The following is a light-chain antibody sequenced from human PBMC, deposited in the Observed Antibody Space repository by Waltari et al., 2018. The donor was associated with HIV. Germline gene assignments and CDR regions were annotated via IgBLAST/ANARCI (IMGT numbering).Light chain of an antibody. Sequence: SVLTKPRTVSASPRQKVTISCSGCTSNFGSGFVSWYQHLPGAAPRLRLYDNTKRPSWISDRFSGSTSGTSATLGITVLQTGDEADYYCGTWDSSVGAAVFGGGTRLTVL. CDR2: DNT. CDR3: GTWDSSVGAAV. V-gene: IGLV1-51*01. J-gene: IGLJ3*02. CDR1: TSNFGSGF.